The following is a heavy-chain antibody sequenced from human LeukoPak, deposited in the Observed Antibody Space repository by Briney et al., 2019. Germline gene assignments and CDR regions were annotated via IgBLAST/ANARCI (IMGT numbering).Heavy chain of an antibody. Sequence: GGSLRLSCAASGFTFSSYGMHWVRQAPGKGLEWVAVIWYDGSNKYYADSVKGRFTIFRDNSKNTLYLQMNSLRAEDTAVYYCARDLAWYSGYDYYYYGMDVWGQGTTVTVSS. CDR2: IWYDGSNK. CDR1: GFTFSSYG. CDR3: ARDLAWYSGYDYYYYGMDV. D-gene: IGHD5-12*01. J-gene: IGHJ6*02. V-gene: IGHV3-33*01.